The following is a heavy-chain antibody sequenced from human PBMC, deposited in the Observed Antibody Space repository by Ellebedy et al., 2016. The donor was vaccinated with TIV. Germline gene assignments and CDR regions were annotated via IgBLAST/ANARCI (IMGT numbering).Heavy chain of an antibody. V-gene: IGHV4-39*07. Sequence: SETLSLXCTVSGGSIRSSSFHWGWIRHPPGKGLEWIGSFFYRGSTYYNPSLKSRVTASVDTSKNQISLRLSSVTAADTAVYYCARVVWFGGSGSIDVWGQGTTVTVSS. CDR1: GGSIRSSSFH. J-gene: IGHJ6*02. D-gene: IGHD3-10*01. CDR3: ARVVWFGGSGSIDV. CDR2: FFYRGST.